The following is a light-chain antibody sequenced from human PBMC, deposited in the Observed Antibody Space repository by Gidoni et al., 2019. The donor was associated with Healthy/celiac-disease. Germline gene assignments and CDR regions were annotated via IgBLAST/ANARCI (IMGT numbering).Light chain of an antibody. Sequence: ELVLTHSPATLSLSPGERATLSCRASQSVSSYLAWYQQKPGQAPRLLIYDASNRATGIPARFSGSGAGTDFTLTISSLEPEDYGVYYCQQRSNWPPSTFGQGTRLEIK. CDR3: QQRSNWPPST. J-gene: IGKJ5*01. CDR2: DAS. CDR1: QSVSSY. V-gene: IGKV3-11*01.